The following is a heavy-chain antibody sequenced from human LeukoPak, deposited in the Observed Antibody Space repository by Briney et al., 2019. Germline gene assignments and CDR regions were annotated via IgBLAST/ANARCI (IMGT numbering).Heavy chain of an antibody. V-gene: IGHV3-48*04. CDR2: ISSASGSI. D-gene: IGHD2-2*01. J-gene: IGHJ4*02. Sequence: PGGSLRLSCAASVFTFSSYSMNWVRQAPGKGLEWVSYISSASGSIYYADSVKGRFTISRDNAKNSLFLQMNSLRAEDTAVYYCARLPAYCSSTSCYYDYWGQGTLVTVSS. CDR1: VFTFSSYS. CDR3: ARLPAYCSSTSCYYDY.